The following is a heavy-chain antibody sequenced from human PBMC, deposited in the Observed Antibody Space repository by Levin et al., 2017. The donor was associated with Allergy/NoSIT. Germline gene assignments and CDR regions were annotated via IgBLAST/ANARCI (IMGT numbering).Heavy chain of an antibody. Sequence: GESLKISCKASGYTFTSYDINWVRQATGQGLEWMGWMNPNSGNTGYAQKFQGRVTMTRNTSISTAYMELSSLRSEDTAVYYCAGVAPRGWLLLVSRRRSTHKPARDAFDIWGQGTMVTVSS. CDR2: MNPNSGNT. J-gene: IGHJ3*02. CDR3: AGVAPRGWLLLVSRRRSTHKPARDAFDI. D-gene: IGHD3-22*01. V-gene: IGHV1-8*01. CDR1: GYTFTSYD.